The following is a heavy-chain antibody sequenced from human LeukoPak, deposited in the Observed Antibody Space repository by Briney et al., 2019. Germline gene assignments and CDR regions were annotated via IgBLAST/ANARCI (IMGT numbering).Heavy chain of an antibody. D-gene: IGHD3-22*01. Sequence: SETLSLTCTVSGGSISSFYWSWIRQPPGKGLEWIGYIYYSGSTNYNPSLKGRVTISVDTSKNQFSLKLSSVTAADTAVYYCAGSGYYYTYDAFDIWGQGTMVTVSS. J-gene: IGHJ3*02. V-gene: IGHV4-59*08. CDR3: AGSGYYYTYDAFDI. CDR1: GGSISSFY. CDR2: IYYSGST.